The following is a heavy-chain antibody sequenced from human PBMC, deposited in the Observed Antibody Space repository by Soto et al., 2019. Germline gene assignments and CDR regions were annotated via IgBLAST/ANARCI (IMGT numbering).Heavy chain of an antibody. D-gene: IGHD6-19*01. V-gene: IGHV3-21*01. CDR1: GFTFSSYS. Sequence: GGSLRLSCAASGFTFSSYSMNWVRQAPGKGLEWVSSISSSSSYIYYADSVKGRFTISRDNAKNSLYLQMNSLRAEDTAVYYCARVRIAVAGTEYMDVWGKGTTVTVSS. CDR3: ARVRIAVAGTEYMDV. CDR2: ISSSSSYI. J-gene: IGHJ6*03.